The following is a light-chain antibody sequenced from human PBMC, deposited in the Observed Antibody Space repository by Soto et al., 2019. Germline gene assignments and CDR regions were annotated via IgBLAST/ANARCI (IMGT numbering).Light chain of an antibody. Sequence: DIQMTQSPSTLSASVGDRVTITCRASPSISIWLAWYQQKPGKAPNLLISKASSLESGVPSRFIGSGSGTEFTLTISSLQPDDFATYYCQQYNNYPWTFGQGTKVEIK. CDR2: KAS. J-gene: IGKJ1*01. CDR3: QQYNNYPWT. V-gene: IGKV1-5*03. CDR1: PSISIW.